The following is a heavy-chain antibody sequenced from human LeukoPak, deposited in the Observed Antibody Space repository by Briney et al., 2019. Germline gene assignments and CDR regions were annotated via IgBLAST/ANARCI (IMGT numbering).Heavy chain of an antibody. V-gene: IGHV3-30*18. Sequence: GGSLRLSCAASGFTFSSYGMHWVRQAPGKGLEWVAVISYDGSNKYYADSVKGRFTISRDNSKNTLYLQMNSLRAEDTAVYYCAKVQPRGIAVAGTQVDYWGQGTLVTVSS. J-gene: IGHJ4*02. CDR1: GFTFSSYG. CDR2: ISYDGSNK. CDR3: AKVQPRGIAVAGTQVDY. D-gene: IGHD6-19*01.